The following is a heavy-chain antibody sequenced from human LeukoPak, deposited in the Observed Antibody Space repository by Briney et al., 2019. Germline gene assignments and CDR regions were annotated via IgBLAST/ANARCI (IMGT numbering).Heavy chain of an antibody. Sequence: GSLRLSCSASGFTFSSYGMHWVRQAPGKGLEWVAVIWYDGSNKYYADSVKGRFTISRDNSKNTLYLQMNSLRAEDTAVYYCARESRRYSSSDAFDIWGQGTMVTVSS. D-gene: IGHD6-6*01. CDR2: IWYDGSNK. CDR3: ARESRRYSSSDAFDI. J-gene: IGHJ3*02. V-gene: IGHV3-33*01. CDR1: GFTFSSYG.